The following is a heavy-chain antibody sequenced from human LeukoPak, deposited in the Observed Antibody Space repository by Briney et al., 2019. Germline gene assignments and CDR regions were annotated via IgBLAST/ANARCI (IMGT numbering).Heavy chain of an antibody. CDR2: INPNSGGT. CDR3: ARIPNTYCGGDCDY. D-gene: IGHD2-21*02. J-gene: IGHJ4*02. Sequence: ASVKVSCKASGYTFTGYYMHWVRQAPGQGLEWMGWINPNSGGTNYAQKFQDRVTMTRDTSISTAYMELSRLRSDDTAVYYCARIPNTYCGGDCDYWGQGTLVTVSS. V-gene: IGHV1-2*02. CDR1: GYTFTGYY.